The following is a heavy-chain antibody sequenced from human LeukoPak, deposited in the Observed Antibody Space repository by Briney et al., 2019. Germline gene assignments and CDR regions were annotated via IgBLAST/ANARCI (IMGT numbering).Heavy chain of an antibody. V-gene: IGHV3-30*04. CDR2: ISYDGSNK. J-gene: IGHJ4*02. CDR1: GFTFISYA. D-gene: IGHD2-2*01. CDR3: ARARCSSTSCYVSPYDY. Sequence: GRSLRLSCAASGFTFISYAMHWVRQAPGKGLEWVAVISYDGSNKYYADSVKGRFTISRDNSKNTLYLQMNSLRAEDTAVYYCARARCSSTSCYVSPYDYWGQGTLVTVSS.